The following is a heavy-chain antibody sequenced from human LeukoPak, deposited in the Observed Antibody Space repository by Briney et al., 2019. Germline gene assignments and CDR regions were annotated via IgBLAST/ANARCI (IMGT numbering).Heavy chain of an antibody. J-gene: IGHJ4*02. CDR1: GGSFSGYY. CDR2: NNHSGST. CDR3: ARGTTLNY. V-gene: IGHV4-34*01. Sequence: NPSETLSLTCAVYGGSFSGYYWSWIRQPPGKGLEWIGENNHSGSTNYNPSLKSRVTISVDTSKNQFSLKLSSVTAADTAVYYCARGTTLNYWGQGTLVTVSS. D-gene: IGHD1-14*01.